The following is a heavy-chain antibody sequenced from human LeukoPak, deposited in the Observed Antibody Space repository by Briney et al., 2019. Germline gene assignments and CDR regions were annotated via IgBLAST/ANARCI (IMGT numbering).Heavy chain of an antibody. D-gene: IGHD4-17*01. J-gene: IGHJ6*03. CDR1: GGTFSSYA. CDR2: IIPIFGTA. V-gene: IGHV1-69*13. Sequence: ASVKVSCKXSGGTFSSYAISWVRQAPGQGLEWMGGIIPIFGTANYAQKFQGRVTITADESTSTAYMELSSLRSEDTAVYYCARPTRTSTVTTRYPYYYYMDVWGKGTTVTVSS. CDR3: ARPTRTSTVTTRYPYYYYMDV.